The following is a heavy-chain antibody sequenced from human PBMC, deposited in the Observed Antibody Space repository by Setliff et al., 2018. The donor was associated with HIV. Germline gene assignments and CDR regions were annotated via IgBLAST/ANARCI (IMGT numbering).Heavy chain of an antibody. J-gene: IGHJ5*02. Sequence: ASVKVSCKASGYTFTSYAMHWVRQAPGQGLEWMGRINPNSGGTNYAQKFQGRVTMTRDTSIATAYMDLSRLTSDDTAVYYCAKDSDFGGTTNWFDPWGQGTLVTVSS. CDR3: AKDSDFGGTTNWFDP. CDR1: GYTFTSYA. V-gene: IGHV1-2*06. CDR2: INPNSGGT. D-gene: IGHD3-10*01.